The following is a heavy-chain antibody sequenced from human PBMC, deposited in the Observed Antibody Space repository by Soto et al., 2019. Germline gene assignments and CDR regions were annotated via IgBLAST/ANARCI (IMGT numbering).Heavy chain of an antibody. CDR3: AREYSGYDSGRFDP. D-gene: IGHD5-12*01. CDR2: ISSSGNII. CDR1: GFIFSDYY. Sequence: QVQVVESGGGLVKPGGSLRLSCAASGFIFSDYYMTWIRQAPGKGLEWVSYISSSGNIIYYADSVKGRFTISRDNAKNSLFLQMNSLRVEDTAVYFCAREYSGYDSGRFDPWGQGTLVTVSS. V-gene: IGHV3-11*01. J-gene: IGHJ5*02.